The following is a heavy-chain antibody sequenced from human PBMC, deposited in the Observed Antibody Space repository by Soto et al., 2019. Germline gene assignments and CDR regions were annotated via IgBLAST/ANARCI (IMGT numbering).Heavy chain of an antibody. CDR2: IIPIFGTA. V-gene: IGHV1-69*13. D-gene: IGHD2-2*01. CDR3: ARDQGDIVLVPAAVFDP. CDR1: GGTFSSYA. J-gene: IGHJ5*02. Sequence: SVKVSCKASGGTFSSYAISWVRQAPGQGLEWMGGIIPIFGTANYAQKFQGRVTITADESTSTAYMELRSLRSDDTAVYYCARDQGDIVLVPAAVFDPWGQGTLVTVSS.